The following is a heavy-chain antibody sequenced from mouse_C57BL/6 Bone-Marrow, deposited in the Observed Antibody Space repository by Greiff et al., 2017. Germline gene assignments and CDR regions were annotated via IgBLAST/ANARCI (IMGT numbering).Heavy chain of an antibody. Sequence: QVQLKESGPELVKPGASVKISCKASGYAFSSSWMNWVKQRPGKGLEWIGRIYPGDGDTNYNGKFKGKATLTADKSSSTAYMQLSSLTSEDSAVYFCARGGYYGSSWYFDVWGTGTTVTVSS. V-gene: IGHV1-82*01. CDR1: GYAFSSSW. CDR3: ARGGYYGSSWYFDV. J-gene: IGHJ1*03. CDR2: IYPGDGDT. D-gene: IGHD1-1*01.